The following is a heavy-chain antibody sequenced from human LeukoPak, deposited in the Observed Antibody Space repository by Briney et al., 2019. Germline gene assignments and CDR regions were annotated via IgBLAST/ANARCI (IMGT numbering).Heavy chain of an antibody. J-gene: IGHJ4*02. V-gene: IGHV3-33*06. CDR2: IWNDGTNK. CDR1: GFTFSHYG. D-gene: IGHD4-11*01. Sequence: GGSLRLSCAASGFTFSHYGMHWVRQAPGKGLEGVAVIWNDGTNKYYADSVKGRFTISRDDSKNTLFLHMDSLRAEDTAFYYCAKDAQRGFDYSNSLQYWGQGSLVTVSS. CDR3: AKDAQRGFDYSNSLQY.